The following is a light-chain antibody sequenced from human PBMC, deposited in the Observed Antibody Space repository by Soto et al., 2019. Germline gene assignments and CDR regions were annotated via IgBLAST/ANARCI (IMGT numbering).Light chain of an antibody. CDR1: SSDVGGYNY. CDR3: SSYTSSSNLYV. CDR2: EVS. J-gene: IGLJ1*01. Sequence: QSVLTQPASVSGSPGQSITISCTVTSSDVGGYNYVSWYQQHPGKAPKLMIYEVSNRPSGVSNRFSGSKSGNTASLTISGLQAEDEADYYCSSYTSSSNLYVFGTGTKLTVL. V-gene: IGLV2-14*01.